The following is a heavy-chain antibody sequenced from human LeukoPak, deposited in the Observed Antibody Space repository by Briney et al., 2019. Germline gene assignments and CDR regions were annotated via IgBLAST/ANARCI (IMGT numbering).Heavy chain of an antibody. J-gene: IGHJ4*02. CDR1: GFTFSSYE. D-gene: IGHD3-10*01. CDR3: AREVVGFGELAYFDY. V-gene: IGHV3-48*03. Sequence: PGGSLRLSCAASGFTFSSYEMNWVRQAPGKGLEWVSYISSSGSTIYYADSVKGRFTISGDNAKNSLYLQMNSLRAEDTAVYYCAREVVGFGELAYFDYWGQGTLVTVSS. CDR2: ISSSGSTI.